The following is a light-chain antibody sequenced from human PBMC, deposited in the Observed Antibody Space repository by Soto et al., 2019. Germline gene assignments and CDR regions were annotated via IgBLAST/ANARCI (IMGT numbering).Light chain of an antibody. CDR2: EVS. CDR3: CSYAGSSTFVV. CDR1: SSDVGSYNL. V-gene: IGLV2-23*02. Sequence: QSALTQPASVSGSPGQSITISCTGTSSDVGSYNLVSWYQQHPGKAPKLMIYEVSKRPSGVSNRFSGSKPGNTASLTISGLQAEDEADYYWCSYAGSSTFVVFGGGTKVTVL. J-gene: IGLJ2*01.